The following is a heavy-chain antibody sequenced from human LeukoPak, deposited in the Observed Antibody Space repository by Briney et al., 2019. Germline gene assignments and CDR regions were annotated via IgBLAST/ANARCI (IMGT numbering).Heavy chain of an antibody. Sequence: SETLSLTCTVSGGSISSSSYYWGWIRQPPGKGLEWIGSIYYSGSPYYNPSLKSRVTISVDTSKKQFSLKLSSVTAADTAVYYCAREKQEGWFGELLYSEGYYFDYWGQGTLVTVSS. CDR2: IYYSGSP. CDR1: GGSISSSSYY. CDR3: AREKQEGWFGELLYSEGYYFDY. D-gene: IGHD3-10*01. V-gene: IGHV4-39*07. J-gene: IGHJ4*02.